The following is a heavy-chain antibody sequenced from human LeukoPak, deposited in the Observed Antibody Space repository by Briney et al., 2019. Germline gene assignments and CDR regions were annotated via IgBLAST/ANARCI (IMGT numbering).Heavy chain of an antibody. D-gene: IGHD1-14*01. Sequence: GGSLRLSCAASGFTFSSYWMSWVRQAPGKGLEWVANIKQDGSEKYYVDSVKGRFTISRDNAKNSLYLQMNSLRIEDTAVYYCASRPPWDLPPYSFAYQGQGTLVTVSS. V-gene: IGHV3-7*01. J-gene: IGHJ4*02. CDR1: GFTFSSYW. CDR3: ASRPPWDLPPYSFAY. CDR2: IKQDGSEK.